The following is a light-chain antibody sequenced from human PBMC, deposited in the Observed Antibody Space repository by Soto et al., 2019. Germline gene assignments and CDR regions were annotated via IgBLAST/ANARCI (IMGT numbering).Light chain of an antibody. CDR3: QQYNSYSLT. CDR1: LGINTY. J-gene: IGKJ4*01. CDR2: AAS. Sequence: IQLTQSPSFLSASVGDRVTITCRASLGINTYLAWYQQKVGEAPKLLIYAASTLQSGVPSRFSGSGSGTEFTLTISSLQPEDFATYYCQQYNSYSLTFGGGTKVDIK. V-gene: IGKV1-9*01.